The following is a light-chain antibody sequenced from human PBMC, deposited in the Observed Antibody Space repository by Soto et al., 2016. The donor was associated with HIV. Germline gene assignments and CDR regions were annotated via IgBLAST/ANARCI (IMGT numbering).Light chain of an antibody. Sequence: SYELTQPPSVSVSPGQTASITCSGDKLGDRYACWYQQKSGQSPVLVIYQDTKRPSGIPERFSGSNSGNTATLTISGTQAMDEADYYCQAWDISTVVFGGGTKLTVL. CDR1: KLGDRY. CDR3: QAWDISTVV. J-gene: IGLJ2*01. V-gene: IGLV3-1*01. CDR2: QDT.